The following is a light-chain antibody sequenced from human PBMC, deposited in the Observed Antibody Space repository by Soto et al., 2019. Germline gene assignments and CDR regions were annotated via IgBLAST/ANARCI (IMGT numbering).Light chain of an antibody. V-gene: IGKV3-20*01. J-gene: IGKJ1*01. CDR1: QSVSGNC. Sequence: EIVLTQSPGTLSLSPGERATLSCRASQSVSGNCLAWYQQEPGQAPRLLIYGASNRATCIPDRVSGSGSGTDFTLTISRLEPEDFAVYYCQQYGSSPMAFGQGTKVDIK. CDR2: GAS. CDR3: QQYGSSPMA.